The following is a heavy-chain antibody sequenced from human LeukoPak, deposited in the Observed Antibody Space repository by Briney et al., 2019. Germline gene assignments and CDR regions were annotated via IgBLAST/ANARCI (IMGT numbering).Heavy chain of an antibody. CDR2: IYTSGST. CDR3: ARAPGDTNWFDP. D-gene: IGHD7-27*01. V-gene: IGHV4-61*02. J-gene: IGHJ5*02. Sequence: PSETLSLTCTVSGGSIRSGSYYWSWIRRPAGKGLEWIGRIYTSGSTNYNPSLKSRVTISVDTSKNQFSLKLSSVTAADTAVYYCARAPGDTNWFDPWGQGTLVTVSS. CDR1: GGSIRSGSYY.